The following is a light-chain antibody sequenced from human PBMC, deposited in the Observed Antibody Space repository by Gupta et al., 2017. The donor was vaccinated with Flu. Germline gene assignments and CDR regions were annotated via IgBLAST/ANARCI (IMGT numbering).Light chain of an antibody. J-gene: IGKJ1*01. CDR3: QQYGNSPRG. CDR1: QNISTTY. CDR2: GSS. V-gene: IGKV3-20*01. Sequence: VLTQPPGTLSLSPGERATLSCRATQNISTTYLAWYQQKPGQAPRLLICGSSRRATGIPPRCSGSGGRDDFTLTISRQEPEEFAVYYYQQYGNSPRGFGQGTKVEIK.